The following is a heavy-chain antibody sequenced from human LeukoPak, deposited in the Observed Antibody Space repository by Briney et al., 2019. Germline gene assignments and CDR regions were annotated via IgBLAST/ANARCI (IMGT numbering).Heavy chain of an antibody. V-gene: IGHV1-8*01. Sequence: ASVKVSCKASGYTFTSYDINWVRQATGQGLEWMGWMNPNSGNTGYAQKFQGRVTMTRDTSISTAYMELSRLRSDDTAVYYCARDPGWNYYFDYWGQGTLVTVSS. CDR2: MNPNSGNT. J-gene: IGHJ4*02. CDR3: ARDPGWNYYFDY. D-gene: IGHD1-7*01. CDR1: GYTFTSYD.